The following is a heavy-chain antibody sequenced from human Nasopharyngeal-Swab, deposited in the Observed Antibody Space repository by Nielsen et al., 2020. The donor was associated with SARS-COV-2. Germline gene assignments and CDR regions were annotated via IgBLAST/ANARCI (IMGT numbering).Heavy chain of an antibody. CDR2: ISGSGGST. D-gene: IGHD1-14*01. CDR1: GFTFTNFG. Sequence: GESLKISCAAAGFTFTNFGMNWVRQAPGKGLEWVSAISGSGGSTYYADPVKGRFTISRAYSKNTLYLQMNSLRAEDTAVYYCPRGVNPFDPWGQGTLVTVSS. CDR3: PRGVNPFDP. V-gene: IGHV3-23*01. J-gene: IGHJ5*02.